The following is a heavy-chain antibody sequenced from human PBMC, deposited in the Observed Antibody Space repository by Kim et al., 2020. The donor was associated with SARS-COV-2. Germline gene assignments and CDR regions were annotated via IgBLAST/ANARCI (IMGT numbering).Heavy chain of an antibody. D-gene: IGHD2-2*01. CDR3: ARVGISSPPPYFDY. J-gene: IGHJ4*02. V-gene: IGHV1-3*01. Sequence: QKFQGRVTITKDTSARTAYMELRSLRSADTAVYYCARVGISSPPPYFDYWGQGTLVTVSS.